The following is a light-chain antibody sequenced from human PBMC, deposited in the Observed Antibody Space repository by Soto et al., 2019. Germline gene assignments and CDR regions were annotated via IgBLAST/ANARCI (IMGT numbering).Light chain of an antibody. Sequence: DIQMTQSPSSLSASVGDRVTITCRASQEISNHLAWFQQKPGKPPKSLIYDASSLQSGVPSKFSGSGSGTDFALTISSRQAEEFATDDCQQYHNYPVAFGGGTKVEIK. J-gene: IGKJ4*01. CDR2: DAS. CDR3: QQYHNYPVA. V-gene: IGKV1-16*02. CDR1: QEISNH.